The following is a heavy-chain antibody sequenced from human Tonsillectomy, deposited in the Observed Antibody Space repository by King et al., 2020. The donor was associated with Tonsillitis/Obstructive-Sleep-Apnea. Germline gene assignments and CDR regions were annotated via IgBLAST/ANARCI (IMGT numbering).Heavy chain of an antibody. CDR3: AKHLGYSDSGSQYCDALDV. V-gene: IGHV4-59*08. CDR2: IYNNGNI. Sequence: QLQESGPGLVKPSETLSLTCTVSGGSINSHYWSWLRQPPGKGLEWLGHIYNNGNINFNPSLGSRVTISQDTSSNQVSLRLTSVTAEDTAVYYCAKHLGYSDSGSQYCDALDVWGEGTLVTVSS. D-gene: IGHD3-10*01. J-gene: IGHJ3*01. CDR1: GGSINSHY.